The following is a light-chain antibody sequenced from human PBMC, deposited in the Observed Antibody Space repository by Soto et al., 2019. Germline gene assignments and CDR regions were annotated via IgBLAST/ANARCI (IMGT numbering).Light chain of an antibody. CDR2: ATS. CDR1: QDISSW. J-gene: IGKJ5*01. Sequence: FQITQFHSPCPASIRTRSTTTCRASQDISSWLAWYQQKPEKAPRFLIYATSSLQSGVPSRFSGSGCGTDFTLTISSLQAEDFATYYCQQYSTYPPTFGGGTRLEI. V-gene: IGKV1D-16*01. CDR3: QQYSTYPPT.